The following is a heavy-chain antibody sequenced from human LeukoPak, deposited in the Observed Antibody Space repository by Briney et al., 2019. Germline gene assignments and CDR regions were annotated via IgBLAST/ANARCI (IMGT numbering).Heavy chain of an antibody. Sequence: PGGSLRLSCAASGFTFSSYSMNWVRQAPGKGLEWVSSISSSGSYIYYADSVEGRFTISRDNAKNSLYLQMNSLRVEDTAVYYCAREYLVAFDYWGQGTLVTVSS. CDR2: ISSSGSYI. D-gene: IGHD5-12*01. CDR1: GFTFSSYS. J-gene: IGHJ4*02. CDR3: AREYLVAFDY. V-gene: IGHV3-21*01.